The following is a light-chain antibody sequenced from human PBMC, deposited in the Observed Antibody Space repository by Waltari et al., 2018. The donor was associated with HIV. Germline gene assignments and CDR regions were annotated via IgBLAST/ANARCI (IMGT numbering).Light chain of an antibody. Sequence: AIQLTQSPSSFSASTGDRVTITCRASQNIDRSLAWYQQKPGKAPKLLVYAASTLQNGVPSRFSGSGSGTEFTLTVSCLQSEDFVTYYCQQYSTYPFTFGGGTKVEIK. V-gene: IGKV1-8*01. CDR1: QNIDRS. CDR3: QQYSTYPFT. CDR2: AAS. J-gene: IGKJ4*01.